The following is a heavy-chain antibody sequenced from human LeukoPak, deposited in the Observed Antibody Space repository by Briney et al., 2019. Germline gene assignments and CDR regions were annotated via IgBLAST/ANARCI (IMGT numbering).Heavy chain of an antibody. CDR3: ARDLGIYHSIFGVGLDS. Sequence: GGSLRLSCAASGFSLETYGMHWVRQAPGKGLEWVAVFWHDGINKYFPDSVKGRFTISRDTSRNMVYLEMHYLRAEDTAVYYYARDLGIYHSIFGVGLDSWGQGSLVTVSS. J-gene: IGHJ4*02. D-gene: IGHD3-3*01. CDR1: GFSLETYG. CDR2: FWHDGINK. V-gene: IGHV3-33*01.